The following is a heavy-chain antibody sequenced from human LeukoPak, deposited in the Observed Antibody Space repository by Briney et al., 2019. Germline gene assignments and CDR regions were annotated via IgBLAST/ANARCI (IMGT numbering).Heavy chain of an antibody. V-gene: IGHV4-38-2*02. D-gene: IGHD3-10*01. J-gene: IGHJ4*02. Sequence: SETLSLTCTVSGNSISGGYYWGWIRQPPGKGLEWIGSIYHSGGTYYNLSLKSRVTISVDTSKNQFSLKLSSVTAADTAVYYCARGMVRGLIVDYWGPGTLVTVSS. CDR2: IYHSGGT. CDR1: GNSISGGYY. CDR3: ARGMVRGLIVDY.